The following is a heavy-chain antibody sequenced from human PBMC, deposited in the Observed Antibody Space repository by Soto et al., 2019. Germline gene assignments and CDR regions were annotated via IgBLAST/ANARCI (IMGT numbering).Heavy chain of an antibody. D-gene: IGHD3-3*01. Sequence: ASVKVSFKVSGYTLTELSMHWVRQAPGKGLEWMGGFDPEDGETIYAQKFQGRVTMTEDTSTDTAYMELSSLRSEDTAVYYCATSVLRFLEWSVGRPDAFDIWGQGTMVTVSS. CDR2: FDPEDGET. CDR3: ATSVLRFLEWSVGRPDAFDI. J-gene: IGHJ3*02. CDR1: GYTLTELS. V-gene: IGHV1-24*01.